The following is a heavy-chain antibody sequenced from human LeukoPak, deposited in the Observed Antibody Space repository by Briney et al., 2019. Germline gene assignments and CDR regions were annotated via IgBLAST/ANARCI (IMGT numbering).Heavy chain of an antibody. CDR1: GGSISSGGYS. CDR2: IYHSGST. V-gene: IGHV4-30-2*01. J-gene: IGHJ4*02. D-gene: IGHD2-2*01. Sequence: SETLSLTCAVSGGSISSGGYSWSWIRQPPGKGLEWIGYIYHSGSTYYNPSLKSRVTISVDRSKNQFSLKLSSVTAADTAVYYCARGRRYQLRSFDYWGQGTLVTVSS. CDR3: ARGRRYQLRSFDY.